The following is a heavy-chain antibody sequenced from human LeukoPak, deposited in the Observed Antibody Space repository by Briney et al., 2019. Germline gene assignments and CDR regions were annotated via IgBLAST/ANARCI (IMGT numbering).Heavy chain of an antibody. CDR1: AGTFSSYA. CDR3: ATVTGYSSGWYNY. V-gene: IGHV1-69*05. J-gene: IGHJ4*02. CDR2: IIPIFGTA. D-gene: IGHD6-19*01. Sequence: SVKVSCKASAGTFSSYAISWVRQPPGQGLEWMGGIIPIFGTANYAQKFQGRVTITTDESTSTTYMELSSLRSEDTAVYYCATVTGYSSGWYNYWGQGTLVTVSS.